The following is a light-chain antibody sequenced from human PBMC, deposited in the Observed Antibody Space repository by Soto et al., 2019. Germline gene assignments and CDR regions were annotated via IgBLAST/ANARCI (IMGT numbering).Light chain of an antibody. CDR2: DVS. Sequence: QSALTQPASVSGSPGQSITIFCIGTSSDVGGYNYVSWYQQYPGSAPKLMIYDVSSRPSGVSNRFSGSKSGNTASLTISGLQAEDEADYYCSSYTSSFKLAVFGSGTKLTVL. V-gene: IGLV2-14*03. CDR1: SSDVGGYNY. J-gene: IGLJ1*01. CDR3: SSYTSSFKLAV.